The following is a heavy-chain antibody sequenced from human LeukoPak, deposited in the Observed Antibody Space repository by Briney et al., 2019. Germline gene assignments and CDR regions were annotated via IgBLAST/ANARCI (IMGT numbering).Heavy chain of an antibody. V-gene: IGHV4-39*01. Sequence: SETLSLTCTVSGGSIRSSYYYWGWIRQPPGKGLEWIGSMFYGGRTFYSPSLKSRVTISVDTSKNQYSLRLNSVTAADTAVYYCAGHALVTSISTFNWLDPWGQGTLVTVSS. CDR3: AGHALVTSISTFNWLDP. CDR1: GGSIRSSYYY. J-gene: IGHJ5*02. D-gene: IGHD2-21*02. CDR2: MFYGGRT.